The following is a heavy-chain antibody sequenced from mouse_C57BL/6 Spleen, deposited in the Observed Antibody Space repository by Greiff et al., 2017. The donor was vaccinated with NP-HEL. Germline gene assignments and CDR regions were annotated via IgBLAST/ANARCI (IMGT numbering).Heavy chain of an antibody. CDR1: GYTFTDYE. V-gene: IGHV1-15*01. D-gene: IGHD2-2*01. CDR3: TRGPYGYDY. J-gene: IGHJ2*01. Sequence: QVQLQQSGAELVRPGASVTLSCKASGYTFTDYEMHWVKQTPVHGLEWIGAIDPETGGTAYNQKFKGKAILTADKSSSTAYMELRSLTSEDSAVYYCTRGPYGYDYWGQGTTLTVSS. CDR2: IDPETGGT.